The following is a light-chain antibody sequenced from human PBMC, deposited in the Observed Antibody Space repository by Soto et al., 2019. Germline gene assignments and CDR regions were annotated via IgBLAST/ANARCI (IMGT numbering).Light chain of an antibody. V-gene: IGKV1-39*01. CDR2: AAS. Sequence: DIQMTQSPSSLSASVGDRVTITCRASQSISSYLNWYQQKPGKAPQLLIYAASSLQSGVPSRFSGSRSGTDFTLTISSLQPEDFANYYCQQSYSTPRTFGQGTNLDIK. J-gene: IGKJ2*02. CDR1: QSISSY. CDR3: QQSYSTPRT.